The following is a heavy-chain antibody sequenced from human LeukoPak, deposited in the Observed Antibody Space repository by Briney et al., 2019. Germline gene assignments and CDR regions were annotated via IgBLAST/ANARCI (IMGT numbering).Heavy chain of an antibody. CDR3: TREALSRGVFPDY. V-gene: IGHV3-49*04. D-gene: IGHD2/OR15-2a*01. J-gene: IGHJ4*02. CDR1: GFKFGDYA. Sequence: GGSLRLSCTTSGFKFGDYAMAWVRQAPGRGLEWVAFIRSKNFGGATESVDSVKGRFTVSRDDSKNIAYLQMNSLRSEDTGVYYCTREALSRGVFPDYRGQGTLVTVSS. CDR2: IRSKNFGGAT.